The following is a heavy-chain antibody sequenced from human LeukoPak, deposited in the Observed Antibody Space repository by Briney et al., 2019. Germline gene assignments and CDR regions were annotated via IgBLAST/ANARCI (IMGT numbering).Heavy chain of an antibody. D-gene: IGHD3-22*01. CDR3: ARVSGTDSSGYVEIDF. Sequence: PGGSLRLSCAASGFTFSSYWMHWVRQAPGKGLMWVSRINSDGSSTTYADSVKGRFTISRDNAKNTLYLQMNSLRAEDTAVYYCARVSGTDSSGYVEIDFWGQGTLVTVSS. CDR1: GFTFSSYW. V-gene: IGHV3-74*01. CDR2: INSDGSST. J-gene: IGHJ4*02.